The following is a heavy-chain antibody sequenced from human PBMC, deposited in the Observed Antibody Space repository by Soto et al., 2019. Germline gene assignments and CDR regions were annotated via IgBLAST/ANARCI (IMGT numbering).Heavy chain of an antibody. CDR1: GFTFSSYW. CDR3: ARSVVVPAAIHAFDI. D-gene: IGHD2-2*02. J-gene: IGHJ3*02. V-gene: IGHV3-7*03. Sequence: GGSLRLSCAASGFTFSSYWMSWVRQAPGKGLEWVANIKQDGSEKYYVDSVKGRFTISRDNAKNSLYLQMNSLRAEDTAVYYCARSVVVPAAIHAFDIWGQGTMVTVSS. CDR2: IKQDGSEK.